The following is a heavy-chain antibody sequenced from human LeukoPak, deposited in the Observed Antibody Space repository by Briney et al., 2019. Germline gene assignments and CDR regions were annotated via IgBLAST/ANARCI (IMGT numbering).Heavy chain of an antibody. D-gene: IGHD5-24*01. J-gene: IGHJ4*02. Sequence: PGGSLRLSCAASGFTFSSDGMHWVRQAPGKGLEWVAFIRHDGSKKYYADSVKGRFTTSRDNSKNTLDLQMNSLRPEDTAVYYCAKGGDGYRLDYWGQGTLVTVSS. V-gene: IGHV3-30*02. CDR1: GFTFSSDG. CDR2: IRHDGSKK. CDR3: AKGGDGYRLDY.